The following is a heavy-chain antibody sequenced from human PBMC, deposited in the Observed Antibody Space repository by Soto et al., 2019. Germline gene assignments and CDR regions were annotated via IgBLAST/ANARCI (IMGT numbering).Heavy chain of an antibody. CDR3: AREREDAFDI. Sequence: PGGSLRLSCVASGFTFSSYEMNWVRLAPGKGLEWVSYISGSGTTIYYADSVKGRFTISRDNARYSLFLQMNSLRAEDTAFYYCAREREDAFDIWGQGTMVTVSS. CDR1: GFTFSSYE. J-gene: IGHJ3*02. V-gene: IGHV3-48*03. CDR2: ISGSGTTI. D-gene: IGHD1-26*01.